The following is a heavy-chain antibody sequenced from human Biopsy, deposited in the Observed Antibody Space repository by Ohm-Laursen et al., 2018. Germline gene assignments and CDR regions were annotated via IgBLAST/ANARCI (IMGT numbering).Heavy chain of an antibody. J-gene: IGHJ4*02. V-gene: IGHV1-46*01. CDR1: GYTFTNHY. D-gene: IGHD3-3*01. CDR3: ARLLQTDGDGFWSGYYDY. CDR2: INPVGGST. Sequence: ASVKVSCKGSGYTFTNHYIHWVRQAPGQGLEWMGKINPVGGSTNYAQKFQGRVTLTTDTSTSTVHMELRSLRSDDTAVYYCARLLQTDGDGFWSGYYDYWGQGTLVTVSS.